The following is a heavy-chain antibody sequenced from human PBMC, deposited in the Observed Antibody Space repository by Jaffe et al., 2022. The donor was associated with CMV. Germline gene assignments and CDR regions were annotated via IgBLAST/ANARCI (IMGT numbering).Heavy chain of an antibody. V-gene: IGHV1-8*01. CDR3: ARGDDFWSGYRYYYYYYGMDV. CDR1: GYTFTSYD. CDR2: MNPNSGNT. J-gene: IGHJ6*02. D-gene: IGHD3-3*01. Sequence: QVQLVQSGAEVKKPGASVKVSCKASGYTFTSYDINWVRQATGQGLEWMGWMNPNSGNTGYAQKFQGRVTMTRNTSISTAYMELSSLRSEDTAVYYCARGDDFWSGYRYYYYYYGMDVWGQGTTVTVSS.